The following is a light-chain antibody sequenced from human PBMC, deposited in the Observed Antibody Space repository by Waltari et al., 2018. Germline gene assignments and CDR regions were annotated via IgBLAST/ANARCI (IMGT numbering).Light chain of an antibody. V-gene: IGLV3-19*01. CDR2: GNN. CDR3: SARELSGHVV. Sequence: SSDLTQDPAVSVSLGQTVRITSQGDILRTYYGNWCRQKPGQPPELVIYGNNNRHSGIPDRFAASSSGNTASLSITGAQAEDEADYYCSARELSGHVVFGGGTRLTVL. CDR1: ILRTYY. J-gene: IGLJ2*01.